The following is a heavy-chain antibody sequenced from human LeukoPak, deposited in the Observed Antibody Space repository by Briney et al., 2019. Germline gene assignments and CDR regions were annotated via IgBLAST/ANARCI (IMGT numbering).Heavy chain of an antibody. Sequence: SSETLSLTCTVFGGSISSYYWSWIRQPPGKGLEWIGYIYYSGSTNYNPSLKSRVTISVDTSKNQFSLKLSSVTAADTAVYYCARGYSYYYYYMDVWGKGTTVTVSS. CDR2: IYYSGST. CDR3: ARGYSYYYYYMDV. CDR1: GGSISSYY. J-gene: IGHJ6*03. V-gene: IGHV4-59*01. D-gene: IGHD5-18*01.